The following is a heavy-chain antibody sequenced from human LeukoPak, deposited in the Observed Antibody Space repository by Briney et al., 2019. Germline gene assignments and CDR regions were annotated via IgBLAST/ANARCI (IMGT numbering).Heavy chain of an antibody. D-gene: IGHD3-9*01. V-gene: IGHV3-7*01. CDR2: IKQDGSEK. CDR1: GFTFSSYW. Sequence: GGSLRLSCAASGFTFSSYWMSWVRQAPGKGLEWVANIKQDGSEKYYVDSVKGRFTISRDNAKNSLYLQMNSLRAEDTAVYYCARQGYYKWRWLDSRSGMYYFDYWGQGTLVTVSS. J-gene: IGHJ4*02. CDR3: ARQGYYKWRWLDSRSGMYYFDY.